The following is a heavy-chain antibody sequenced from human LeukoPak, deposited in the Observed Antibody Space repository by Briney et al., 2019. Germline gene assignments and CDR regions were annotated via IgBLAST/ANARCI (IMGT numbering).Heavy chain of an antibody. J-gene: IGHJ4*02. CDR1: GFTFDDYA. V-gene: IGHV3-43*02. CDR2: ISGDGGST. Sequence: GGSLRLSCAASGFTFDDYAMHWVRQAPGKGLEWVSLISGDGGSTYYADSVKGRFTISRDNSKNSLYLQMNSLRTEDTAVYYCAKIMAVGATTYDYWGQGTLVTVSS. D-gene: IGHD1-26*01. CDR3: AKIMAVGATTYDY.